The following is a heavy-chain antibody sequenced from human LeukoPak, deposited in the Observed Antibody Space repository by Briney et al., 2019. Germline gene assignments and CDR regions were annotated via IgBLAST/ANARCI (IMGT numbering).Heavy chain of an antibody. D-gene: IGHD4-17*01. CDR2: IYYSGST. CDR1: GGSISSSSYY. Sequence: PSETLSLTCTVSGGSISSSSYYWGWIRQPPGKGLEWIVSIYYSGSTYYNPSLKSRVTISVDTSKNQFSLKLSSVTAADTAVYYCARHARTTVTPFDYWGQGTPVTVSS. J-gene: IGHJ4*02. V-gene: IGHV4-39*01. CDR3: ARHARTTVTPFDY.